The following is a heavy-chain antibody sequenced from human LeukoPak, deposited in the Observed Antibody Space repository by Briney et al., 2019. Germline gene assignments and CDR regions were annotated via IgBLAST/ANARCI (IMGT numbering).Heavy chain of an antibody. CDR3: ARIRVATAPYYYGMDV. CDR1: GFTFSSYS. D-gene: IGHD5-12*01. CDR2: IRGSSSYI. Sequence: GGSLRLSCAASGFTFSSYSMNWVRQAPGKGLEWVSFIRGSSSYIYYADSVKGRFTISRDSAKNSLYLQMNSLRAEDTAVYYCARIRVATAPYYYGMDVWGQGTTVTVSS. V-gene: IGHV3-21*01. J-gene: IGHJ6*02.